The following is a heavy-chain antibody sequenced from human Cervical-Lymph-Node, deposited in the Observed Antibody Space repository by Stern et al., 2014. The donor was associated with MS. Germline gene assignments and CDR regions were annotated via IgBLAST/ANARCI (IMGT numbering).Heavy chain of an antibody. Sequence: QVQLQESGPGLVKPSQTLSLTCTVSGGSVSGGGYSWSWIRQLPGKGLEWIASIFHSGSTYYNPSLKGRVTMSVDTSKNQFSLKLGSVTAADAAVYYCARTTPNYSYYGMDVWGQGTTVTVSS. CDR2: IFHSGST. D-gene: IGHD5-24*01. CDR3: ARTTPNYSYYGMDV. J-gene: IGHJ6*02. CDR1: GGSVSGGGYS. V-gene: IGHV4-31*03.